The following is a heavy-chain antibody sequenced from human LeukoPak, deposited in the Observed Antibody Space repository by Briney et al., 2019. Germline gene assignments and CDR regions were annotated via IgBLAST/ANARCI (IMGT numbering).Heavy chain of an antibody. CDR2: IYHSGST. J-gene: IGHJ4*02. CDR1: GGSISSGGYY. D-gene: IGHD4-17*01. V-gene: IGHV4-30-2*01. Sequence: PSQTLSLTCTVSGGSISSGGYYWSWIRQPPGKGLEWIGYIYHSGSTYYNPSLKSRVTISVDTSKNQFSLKLSSVTAADTAVYYCAGMTTVTTRVDYWGQGTLVTVSS. CDR3: AGMTTVTTRVDY.